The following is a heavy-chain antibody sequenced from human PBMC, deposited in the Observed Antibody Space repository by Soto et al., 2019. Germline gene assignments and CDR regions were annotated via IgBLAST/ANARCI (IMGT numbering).Heavy chain of an antibody. CDR2: IKQDGSDK. CDR1: GSTFSSYW. CDR3: AKDFMGGGLWFGEYYYGMDV. J-gene: IGHJ6*02. D-gene: IGHD3-10*01. V-gene: IGHV3-7*05. Sequence: GGSLRLSCAASGSTFSSYWMTWVRQAPGKGLEWVANIKQDGSDKYYVDSVKGRFTISRDNAKNTLYLQMNSLRAEDTAVYYCAKDFMGGGLWFGEYYYGMDVWGQGTTVTVSS.